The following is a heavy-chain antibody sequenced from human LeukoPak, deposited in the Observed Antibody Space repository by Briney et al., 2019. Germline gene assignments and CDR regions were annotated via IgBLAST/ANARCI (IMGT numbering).Heavy chain of an antibody. CDR1: GFTFSNAW. CDR3: TFYCSSTSCYVRVNYMDV. Sequence: PGGSLRLSCAASGFTFSNAWMSWVRQAPGKGLEWVGRIKSKTDGGTTDYAAPVKGRFTISRDDSKNTLYLQMNSLKTEDTAVYYCTFYCSSTSCYVRVNYMDVWGKGTTVTVSS. V-gene: IGHV3-15*01. CDR2: IKSKTDGGTT. J-gene: IGHJ6*03. D-gene: IGHD2-2*01.